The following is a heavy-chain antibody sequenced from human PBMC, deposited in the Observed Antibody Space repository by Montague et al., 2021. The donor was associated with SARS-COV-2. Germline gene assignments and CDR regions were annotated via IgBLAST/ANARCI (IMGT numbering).Heavy chain of an antibody. J-gene: IGHJ4*02. D-gene: IGHD2-21*02. CDR2: ISYDGSNK. CDR1: GFTFSSYA. Sequence: SLRLSCAASGFTFSSYAMHWVRQAPGKGLEWVAVISYDGSNKYYADSVKGRFTTPRDNSKNTLYLQMNSLRAEDTAVYYCARDVGLLNDYWGQGTLVTVSS. CDR3: ARDVGLLNDY. V-gene: IGHV3-30*04.